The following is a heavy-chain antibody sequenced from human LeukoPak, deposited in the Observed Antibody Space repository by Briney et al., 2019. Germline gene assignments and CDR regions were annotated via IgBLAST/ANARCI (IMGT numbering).Heavy chain of an antibody. Sequence: GGSLRLSCAASGFTFSSYGMHWVRQAPGKGLEWVAFIRYDGSNKYYADSVKGRFTISRDNSKNTLYLQMNSLRAEDTAVYYCASSSCSWPGRAFDIWGQGTMVTVSS. CDR1: GFTFSSYG. CDR3: ASSSCSWPGRAFDI. D-gene: IGHD6-13*01. V-gene: IGHV3-30*02. J-gene: IGHJ3*02. CDR2: IRYDGSNK.